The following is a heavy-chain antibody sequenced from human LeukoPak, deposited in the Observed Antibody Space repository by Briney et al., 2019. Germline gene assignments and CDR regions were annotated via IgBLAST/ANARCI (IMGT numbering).Heavy chain of an antibody. CDR1: GGSISSYY. J-gene: IGHJ3*02. CDR2: IYYGGST. Sequence: SETLSLTCTVSGGSISSYYWSWIRQPPGKGLERIGYIYYGGSTNYNPSLKSRVTISVDTSKNQFSLKLSSVTAADTAIYYCARHYLMATIPDAFDIWGQGTMVTVSS. CDR3: ARHYLMATIPDAFDI. V-gene: IGHV4-59*08. D-gene: IGHD5-24*01.